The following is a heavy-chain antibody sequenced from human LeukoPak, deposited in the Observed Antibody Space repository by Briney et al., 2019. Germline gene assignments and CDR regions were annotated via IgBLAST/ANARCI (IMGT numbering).Heavy chain of an antibody. J-gene: IGHJ6*03. Sequence: GESLKISCKGSGYSFTSYWIGWVRQMPGKGLEWMGIIYPGDSDTRYSPSFQGQVTISADKSISTAYLQWSSLKASDTAMYYCARLATGGARRVYYYYYMDVWGKGTTVTVSS. CDR2: IYPGDSDT. V-gene: IGHV5-51*01. CDR3: ARLATGGARRVYYYYYMDV. CDR1: GYSFTSYW. D-gene: IGHD3-16*01.